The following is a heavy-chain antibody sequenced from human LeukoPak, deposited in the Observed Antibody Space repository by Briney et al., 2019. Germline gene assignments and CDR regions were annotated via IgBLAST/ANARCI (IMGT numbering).Heavy chain of an antibody. D-gene: IGHD6-6*01. V-gene: IGHV3-73*01. Sequence: PGGSLRLSXAASGFTFSGSAIHWVRQASGRGLEWVGRIRSKANSYATAYAASVRGRFAISRDDSKNTAYLQMNSLKIEDTAVYYCTSLGEYTSSSGNYWGQGTLVTVSS. J-gene: IGHJ4*02. CDR3: TSLGEYTSSSGNY. CDR1: GFTFSGSA. CDR2: IRSKANSYAT.